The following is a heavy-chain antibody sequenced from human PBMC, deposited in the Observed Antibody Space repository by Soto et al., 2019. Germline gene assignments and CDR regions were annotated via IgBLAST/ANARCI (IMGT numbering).Heavy chain of an antibody. CDR2: INSDGSII. Sequence: PGGSLRLSCAASGFTFSSYWMHWVRQAPGKGLVWVSRINSDGSIINYADSVKGRFTISRDNAKNTLYLQMNGLRAEDTSVYYCARGYGGSSSSTIGCWGQGTLVTVSS. CDR3: ARGYGGSSSSTIGC. V-gene: IGHV3-74*01. CDR1: GFTFSSYW. J-gene: IGHJ4*02. D-gene: IGHD5-18*01.